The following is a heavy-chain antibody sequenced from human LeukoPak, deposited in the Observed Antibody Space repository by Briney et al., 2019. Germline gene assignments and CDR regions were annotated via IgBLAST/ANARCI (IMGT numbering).Heavy chain of an antibody. D-gene: IGHD3-10*01. CDR2: MNPNSGNT. V-gene: IGHV1-8*01. J-gene: IGHJ4*02. CDR1: GYTFTSYD. Sequence: ASVKVSCKASGYTFTSYDINWVRQATGQGLEWMGWMNPNSGNTGYAQKFQGRVTMTTDSSTTAAYMELRSLRSDDTALYYCARDRPYGSGYYFDYWGQGTLVTVSA. CDR3: ARDRPYGSGYYFDY.